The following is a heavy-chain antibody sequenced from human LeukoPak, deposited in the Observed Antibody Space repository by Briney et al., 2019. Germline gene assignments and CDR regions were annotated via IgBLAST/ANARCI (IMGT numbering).Heavy chain of an antibody. J-gene: IGHJ4*02. V-gene: IGHV4-4*02. Sequence: PSETLSLTCAVSGGSISSSNWWSWVRQPPGKGLEWIGEIYHSGSTNYDPSLKSRVTISVDKSKNQFSLKLSSVTAADTAVYYCARAVGGDGSGSLWGPGTLVTVSS. CDR1: GGSISSSNW. D-gene: IGHD3-10*01. CDR2: IYHSGST. CDR3: ARAVGGDGSGSL.